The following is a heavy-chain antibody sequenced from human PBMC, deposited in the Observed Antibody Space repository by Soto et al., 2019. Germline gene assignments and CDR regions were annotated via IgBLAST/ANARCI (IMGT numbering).Heavy chain of an antibody. CDR2: ITGASGDT. J-gene: IGHJ4*02. D-gene: IGHD3-9*01. V-gene: IGHV1-3*01. CDR3: ATALRIVDYLLKH. CDR1: GYTLNTYP. Sequence: QVHLVQSGAEVKKPGASVKLSCKASGYTLNTYPLHLVRQAPGQGLEWMCLITGASGDTKYSQKVQDRVTFTTDPSANTAYLELSSLRSKDTAVYYCATALRIVDYLLKHWGQGTPLTVSS.